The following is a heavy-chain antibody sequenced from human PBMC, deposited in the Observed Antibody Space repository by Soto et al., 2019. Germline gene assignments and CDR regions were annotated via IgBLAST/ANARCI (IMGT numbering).Heavy chain of an antibody. D-gene: IGHD3-22*01. J-gene: IGHJ4*02. CDR1: GFTFSSYA. CDR2: ISGSGGST. CDR3: AKDLFWSAPYDSSGYYYGWGYY. V-gene: IGHV3-23*01. Sequence: GGSLRLSCAASGFTFSSYAMSWVRQAPGKGLEWVSAISGSGGSTYYTDSVKGRFTISRNNSKNTLYLQMNSLRAEDTAVYYCAKDLFWSAPYDSSGYYYGWGYYWGQGSLVTVSS.